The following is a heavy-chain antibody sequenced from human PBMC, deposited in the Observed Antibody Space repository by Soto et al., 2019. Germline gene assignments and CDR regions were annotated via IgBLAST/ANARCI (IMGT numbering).Heavy chain of an antibody. D-gene: IGHD2-15*01. CDR1: GGSFSGYY. V-gene: IGHV4-34*01. CDR2: INHSGST. J-gene: IGHJ6*02. CDR3: ARDLGYCSGGSCYPGRSGVYYYYGMDV. Sequence: SETLSLTCAVYGGSFSGYYWSWIRQPPGKGLEWIGEINHSGSTNYNPSLKSRVTISVDTSKNQFSLKLSSVTAADTAVYYCARDLGYCSGGSCYPGRSGVYYYYGMDVWGQGTTVTVSS.